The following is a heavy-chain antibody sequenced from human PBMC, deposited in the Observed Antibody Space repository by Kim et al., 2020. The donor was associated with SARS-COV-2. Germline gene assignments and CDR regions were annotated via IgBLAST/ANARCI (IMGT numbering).Heavy chain of an antibody. Sequence: SETLSLTCTVSGDSLSRSDYWTWVRQPAGKGLEWLGRIYKSGSTQYNPSLNSRLTMSLDTSKNQFSLRLTSVTAADTAVYFCAREFSHWGLGYVVTVSS. CDR1: GDSLSRSDY. CDR3: AREFSH. D-gene: IGHD3-3*01. CDR2: IYKSGST. J-gene: IGHJ4*01. V-gene: IGHV4-4*07.